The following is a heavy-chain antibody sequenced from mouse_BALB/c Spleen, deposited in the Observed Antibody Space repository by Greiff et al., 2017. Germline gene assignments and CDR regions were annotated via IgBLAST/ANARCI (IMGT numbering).Heavy chain of an antibody. CDR2: INPSTGYT. CDR3: ASTYYGSSYYFDY. Sequence: VQLQQSGAELAKPGASVKMSCKASGYTFTSYWMHWVKQRPGQGLEWIGYINPSTGYTEYNQKFKDKATLTADKSSSTAYMQLSSLTSEDSAVYYCASTYYGSSYYFDYWGQGTTLTVSS. D-gene: IGHD1-1*01. CDR1: GYTFTSYW. J-gene: IGHJ2*01. V-gene: IGHV1-7*01.